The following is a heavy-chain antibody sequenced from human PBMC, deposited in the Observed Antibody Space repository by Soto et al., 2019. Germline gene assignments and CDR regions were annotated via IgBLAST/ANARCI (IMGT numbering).Heavy chain of an antibody. CDR2: ISTSSSYT. CDR1: GFTFSDYH. D-gene: IGHD6-19*01. V-gene: IGHV3-11*05. CDR3: ARYRSGWYLGEFDP. J-gene: IGHJ5*02. Sequence: QVPLVESGGGLVKPGGSLRLSCAASGFTFSDYHMSWIRQAPGKGLEWVSYISTSSSYTNYADSVKGRFTISRDNAKNSLYLQMNSLRAEDTAVYYCARYRSGWYLGEFDPWGQGTLVTVSS.